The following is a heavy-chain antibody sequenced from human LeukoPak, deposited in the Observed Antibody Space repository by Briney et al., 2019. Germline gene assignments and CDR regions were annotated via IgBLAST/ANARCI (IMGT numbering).Heavy chain of an antibody. CDR1: GGSISSGGYY. J-gene: IGHJ4*02. V-gene: IGHV4-39*07. D-gene: IGHD5-12*01. CDR3: AAQYSGYVRLDY. CDR2: ISHSGST. Sequence: PSETLSLTCTVSGGSISSGGYYWSWIRQPPGKGLEWIGEISHSGSTNYNPSLKSRVTMSVDTSKNQFSLKLTSVTAADTAVYYCAAQYSGYVRLDYWGQGTLVTVSS.